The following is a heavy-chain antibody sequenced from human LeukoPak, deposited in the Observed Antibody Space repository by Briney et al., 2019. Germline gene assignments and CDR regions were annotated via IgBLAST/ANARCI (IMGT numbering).Heavy chain of an antibody. CDR1: GFTFSNYW. CDR2: IKEDGSEK. CDR3: AKERITMIVVVIAPGSDAFDI. Sequence: GGSLRLSCAASGFTFSNYWMSWVRQAPGKGLEWVANIKEDGSEKYYVDSMKGRFTISRDNSKNTLYLQMNSLRAEDTAVYYCAKERITMIVVVIAPGSDAFDIWGQGTMVTVSS. J-gene: IGHJ3*02. V-gene: IGHV3-7*03. D-gene: IGHD3-22*01.